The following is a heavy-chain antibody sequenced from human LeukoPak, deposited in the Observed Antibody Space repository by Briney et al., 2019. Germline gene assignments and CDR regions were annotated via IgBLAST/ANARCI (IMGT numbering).Heavy chain of an antibody. CDR1: GFTFSNYG. J-gene: IGHJ4*02. CDR3: AKYDMVRGVNVDY. V-gene: IGHV3-23*01. CDR2: ISGSGGST. Sequence: GGTLRLSCAASGFTFSNYGMSWVRQAPGKGLEWVSAISGSGGSTYYADSVKGRFSISRDNSKNTLYVQMNSLRAEDTAVYYCAKYDMVRGVNVDYWGQGTLVTVSP. D-gene: IGHD3-10*01.